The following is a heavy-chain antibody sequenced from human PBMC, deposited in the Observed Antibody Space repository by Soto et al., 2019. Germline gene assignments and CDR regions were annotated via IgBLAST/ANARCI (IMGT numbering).Heavy chain of an antibody. D-gene: IGHD2-21*01. J-gene: IGHJ2*01. V-gene: IGHV1-3*01. CDR2: LNPGNGNT. Sequence: QVQLVQSGAEVKEPGASVKVSCRASGYTFTNYAIHLVRQAPGQRLERMGWLNPGNGNTKYPQKFQGTVAITRDTSASTAYMFLSSLRSEDTAVYYCARDQGIPYCGGDCYSDWYFDLWGRGTLVTVSS. CDR1: GYTFTNYA. CDR3: ARDQGIPYCGGDCYSDWYFDL.